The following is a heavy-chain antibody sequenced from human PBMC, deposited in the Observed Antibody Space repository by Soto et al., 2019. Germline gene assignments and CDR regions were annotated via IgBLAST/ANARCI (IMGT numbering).Heavy chain of an antibody. V-gene: IGHV3-30*18. CDR1: GLNLRSYG. CDR2: VSFDGSDN. Sequence: GGSLRLSCAASGLNLRSYGMHWVRQAPGKGLEWVAAVSFDGSDNYYADPVKGRFTISRDNAKNTLYLQMNSLRIEDTAVYFCAKDIRLLRTSRDSHWFDSWGQG. J-gene: IGHJ5*01. D-gene: IGHD1-1*01. CDR3: AKDIRLLRTSRDSHWFDS.